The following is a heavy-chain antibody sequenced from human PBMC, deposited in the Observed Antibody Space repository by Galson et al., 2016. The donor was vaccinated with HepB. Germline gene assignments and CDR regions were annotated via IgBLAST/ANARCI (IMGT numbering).Heavy chain of an antibody. J-gene: IGHJ6*02. CDR3: ARAWGAPGDYGMDV. D-gene: IGHD3-16*01. CDR1: GLAFSSYW. Sequence: SLRLSCAASGLAFSSYWMSWVRRAPGKGLEWVANIKQDGGEKQYGHSVKGRFTVSRDNAKNTLYLQMNSLRAEDTAVYSCARAWGAPGDYGMDVWGQGTTVTVSS. V-gene: IGHV3-7*01. CDR2: IKQDGGEK.